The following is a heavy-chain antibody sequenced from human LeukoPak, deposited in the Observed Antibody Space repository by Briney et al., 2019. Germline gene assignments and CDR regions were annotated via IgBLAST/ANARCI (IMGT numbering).Heavy chain of an antibody. D-gene: IGHD6-13*01. CDR3: ASPWIAAAGSAGDY. Sequence: GGSLRLSCAASRFTFSDYYMSWIRQAPGKGLEWISYISSSGSTISYADSVKGRFTISRDNAKNSLYLQMNSLRAEDTAVYYCASPWIAAAGSAGDYWGQGTLVTVSS. CDR2: ISSSGSTI. CDR1: RFTFSDYY. J-gene: IGHJ4*02. V-gene: IGHV3-11*01.